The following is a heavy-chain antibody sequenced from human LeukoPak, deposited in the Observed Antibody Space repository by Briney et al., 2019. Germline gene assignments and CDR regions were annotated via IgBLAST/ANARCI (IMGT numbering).Heavy chain of an antibody. CDR1: GFTFSSYA. J-gene: IGHJ4*02. CDR2: TRGGGSGT. V-gene: IGHV3-23*01. CDR3: AKDATWIQHFVY. D-gene: IGHD5-18*01. Sequence: GGSLRLSCAASGFTFSSYAMSWVPQAPGKGLEWVSATRGGGSGTHYADSVKGRFTISRDSSNNTLFLQLNSLRAEDTAVYYCAKDATWIQHFVYWGQGTLVIVSS.